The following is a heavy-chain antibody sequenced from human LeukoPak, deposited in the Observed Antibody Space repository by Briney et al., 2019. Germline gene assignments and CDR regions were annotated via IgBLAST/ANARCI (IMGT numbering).Heavy chain of an antibody. CDR3: AREYSSSWYY. Sequence: SETLSLTCAVYGGSFSGYYWSWIRQPPGKGLEWIGEINHSGSTNYNPSLKSRVTISVDTSKNQFSLKLSSVTAADTAVYYCAREYSSSWYYWGQGTLVTVSS. D-gene: IGHD6-13*01. V-gene: IGHV4-34*01. CDR2: INHSGST. CDR1: GGSFSGYY. J-gene: IGHJ4*02.